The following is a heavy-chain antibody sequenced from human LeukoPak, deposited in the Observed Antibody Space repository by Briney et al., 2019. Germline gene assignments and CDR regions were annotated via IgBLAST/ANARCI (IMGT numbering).Heavy chain of an antibody. V-gene: IGHV3-30*02. CDR1: GFTFSSYG. CDR2: IRYDGSNK. Sequence: PGGSLTLSCAASGFTFSSYGMHWVRQAPGKGLEWVAFIRYDGSNKYYADSVKGRFTISRDNSKNTLYLQMNSLRAEDTAVYYCAKDRPLRFLEWLSDDAFDIWGQGTMVTVSS. CDR3: AKDRPLRFLEWLSDDAFDI. J-gene: IGHJ3*02. D-gene: IGHD3-3*01.